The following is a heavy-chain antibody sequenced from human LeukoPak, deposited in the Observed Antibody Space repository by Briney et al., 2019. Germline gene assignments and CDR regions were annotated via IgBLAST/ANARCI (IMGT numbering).Heavy chain of an antibody. CDR2: ISYDGSNK. D-gene: IGHD6-6*01. J-gene: IGHJ6*02. V-gene: IGHV3-30-3*02. CDR1: GFTFSTYA. Sequence: GGSLRLSCAVSGFTFSTYAMHWVRQTPGKGLEWVAVISYDGSNKYYADSVKGRFTISRDGSKNTLYLQMNSLRAEDTAVYYCAKISIGRSMDVWGQGTTVTVSS. CDR3: AKISIGRSMDV.